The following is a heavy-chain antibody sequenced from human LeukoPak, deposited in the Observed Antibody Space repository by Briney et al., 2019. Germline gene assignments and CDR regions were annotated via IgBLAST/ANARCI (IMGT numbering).Heavy chain of an antibody. CDR3: ARDWSEVPAFDI. D-gene: IGHD3-3*01. Sequence: PGGPLRLSCAASGFTVSSYWMHWVRQAPGKGLVWVSRINSDGSSTSYADSVKGRFTISRDNAKNTLYLQMNSLRAEDTAVYYCARDWSEVPAFDIWGQGTMVTVSS. J-gene: IGHJ3*02. CDR2: INSDGSST. CDR1: GFTVSSYW. V-gene: IGHV3-74*01.